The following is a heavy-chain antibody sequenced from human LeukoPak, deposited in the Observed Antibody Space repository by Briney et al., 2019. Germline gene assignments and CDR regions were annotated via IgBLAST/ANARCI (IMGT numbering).Heavy chain of an antibody. Sequence: GGSLRLSCAASGFTFDDYAMHWVRQAPGKGLEWVSGISWNSGSIGYADSVEGRFTISRDNAKNSLYLQMNSLRAEDTALYYCAKDMVRAYSSGCPDYWGQGTLVTVSS. CDR2: ISWNSGSI. CDR3: AKDMVRAYSSGCPDY. J-gene: IGHJ4*02. D-gene: IGHD6-19*01. CDR1: GFTFDDYA. V-gene: IGHV3-9*01.